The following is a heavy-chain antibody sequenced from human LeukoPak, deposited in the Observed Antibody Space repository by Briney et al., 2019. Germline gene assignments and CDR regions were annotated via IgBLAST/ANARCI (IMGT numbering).Heavy chain of an antibody. CDR1: GGSISSGDYY. J-gene: IGHJ5*02. CDR3: ARDALGWCDP. Sequence: SKTLSLSCAVYGGSISSGDYYWSWIRQSPGKGLEWIGYIYYSGSTYYNPSLKSRVTISVDTSKNQFSLKLSSVTAADTAVYYCARDALGWCDPWGQGTLVTVSS. V-gene: IGHV4-30-4*08. CDR2: IYYSGST.